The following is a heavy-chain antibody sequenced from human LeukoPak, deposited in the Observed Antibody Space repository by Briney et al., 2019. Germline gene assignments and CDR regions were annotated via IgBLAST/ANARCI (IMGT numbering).Heavy chain of an antibody. D-gene: IGHD3-16*01. CDR3: ARGGRGMTTFLLLDDY. CDR1: GFTFSNYA. J-gene: IGHJ4*02. Sequence: GGSLRLSCVASGFTFSNYAMSWVRQAPGEGLEWVSGIFGSTGSTYYADSVKGRVTISRDNSRNTVYLQMNSLRAEDTAVYYCARGGRGMTTFLLLDDYWGQGTLVTVSS. V-gene: IGHV3-23*01. CDR2: IFGSTGST.